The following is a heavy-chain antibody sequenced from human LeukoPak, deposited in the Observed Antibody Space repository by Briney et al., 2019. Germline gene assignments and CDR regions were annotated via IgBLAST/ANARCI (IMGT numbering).Heavy chain of an antibody. CDR2: IYYSGST. CDR3: DL. V-gene: IGHV4-59*01. J-gene: IGHJ2*01. CDR1: SDSISSYY. Sequence: SETLSLTCTVSSDSISSYYWSWIRQPPGKGLEWIGFIYYSGSTNYNPSLRSRVTISVDTSKNQFSLKLTSVTAADTALYYFDLWGRGTLVTVSS.